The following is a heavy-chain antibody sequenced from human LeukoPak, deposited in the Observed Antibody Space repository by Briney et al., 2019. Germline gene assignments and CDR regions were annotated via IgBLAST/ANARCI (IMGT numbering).Heavy chain of an antibody. V-gene: IGHV4-39*01. CDR2: IYYSGST. D-gene: IGHD1-26*01. J-gene: IGHJ4*02. Sequence: PSETLSLTCTASGGSISSYGFYWGWIRQPPGKGLEWIGSIYYSGSTYYNPSLKSRVTISVDTSKNQFSLKLSSVTAADTAVYYCARAVVGATIDDWGQECLVTVSS. CDR3: ARAVVGATIDD. CDR1: GGSISSYGFY.